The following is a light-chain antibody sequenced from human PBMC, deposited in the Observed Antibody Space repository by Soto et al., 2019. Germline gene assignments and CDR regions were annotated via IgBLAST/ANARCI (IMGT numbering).Light chain of an antibody. V-gene: IGKV3-11*01. CDR2: DAS. Sequence: DMMLTQWTATLSLSPGERATLSCRASQSVSSYLAWYQQKPVQAPRRLIYDASNRATGIPARFSGSGSGTAFTLTISSIVAEDFAVEYCHQRYNWPITFGQGTRLEI. CDR3: HQRYNWPIT. J-gene: IGKJ5*01. CDR1: QSVSSY.